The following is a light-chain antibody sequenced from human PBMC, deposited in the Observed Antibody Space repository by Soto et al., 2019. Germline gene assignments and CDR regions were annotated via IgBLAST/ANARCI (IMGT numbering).Light chain of an antibody. CDR2: QDS. Sequence: SYELTQPPSVSVSPGQTASVTCSGDKLGDEYACWYQQKPGQSPVLVIYQDSKRPSGIPERFSGSNSGNTATLTISGTQAMDEADYYCQAWDSSNVVFGGGTKLTVL. V-gene: IGLV3-1*01. CDR3: QAWDSSNVV. CDR1: KLGDEY. J-gene: IGLJ2*01.